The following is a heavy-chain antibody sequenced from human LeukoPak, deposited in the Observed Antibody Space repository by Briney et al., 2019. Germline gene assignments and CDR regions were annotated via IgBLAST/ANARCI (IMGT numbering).Heavy chain of an antibody. V-gene: IGHV4-59*08. CDR1: GGSITSYY. CDR2: IYSSGST. D-gene: IGHD6-19*01. J-gene: IGHJ4*02. CDR3: ARRAVAENYFDY. Sequence: SETLSLTCTVSGGSITSYYWSWIRQPPGKGLEWIGYIYSSGSTTYNPSLKSRVTISVDTSKNQFSLKLTSVIAADTAVYYCARRAVAENYFDYWGQGTLVTDSS.